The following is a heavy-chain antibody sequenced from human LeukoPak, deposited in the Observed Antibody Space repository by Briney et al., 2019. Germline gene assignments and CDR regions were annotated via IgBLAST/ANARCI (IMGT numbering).Heavy chain of an antibody. CDR1: GFTFSDYT. CDR3: AKDRLTYYYYGMDV. D-gene: IGHD2-15*01. J-gene: IGHJ6*02. CDR2: ITTRSSYM. V-gene: IGHV3-21*01. Sequence: GGSLRLSCEASGFTFSDYTMNWVRQAPGKGLEWVACITTRSSYMYYADSVKGRFTISRDNAKNSLYLQMNSLRAEDTAVYYCAKDRLTYYYYGMDVWGQGTTVTVSS.